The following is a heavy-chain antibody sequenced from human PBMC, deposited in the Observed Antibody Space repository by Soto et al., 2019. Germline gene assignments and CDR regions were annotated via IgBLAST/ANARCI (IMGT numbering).Heavy chain of an antibody. J-gene: IGHJ4*02. Sequence: GGSLRLSCIASGSTFTSYPMHWVRQAPGKGLEWVAFISFDGSKRDSADSVKGRFTISRDNSKNTLYLEMNNLGPEDTAVYYCARPRASCSTSGCFPGPPFEFWGQGTLVTVSS. D-gene: IGHD6-25*01. CDR3: ARPRASCSTSGCFPGPPFEF. CDR2: ISFDGSKR. V-gene: IGHV3-30-3*01. CDR1: GSTFTSYP.